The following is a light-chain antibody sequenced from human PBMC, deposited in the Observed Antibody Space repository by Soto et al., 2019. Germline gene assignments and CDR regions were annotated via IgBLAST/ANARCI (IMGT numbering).Light chain of an antibody. J-gene: IGKJ1*01. CDR1: QSLSRW. CDR3: QQYASYPWT. V-gene: IGKV1-5*01. Sequence: DIQLTQIPSTLSASIGDRVTITCRASQSLSRWLAWYQQTPGKAPKLLISDAFRLESGVPSRFRGSGSGTEFSLTISNLQPGDSATFYCQQYASYPWTFGRGTKV. CDR2: DAF.